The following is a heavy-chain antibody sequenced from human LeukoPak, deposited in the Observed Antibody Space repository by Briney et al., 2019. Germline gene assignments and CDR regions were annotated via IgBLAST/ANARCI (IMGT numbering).Heavy chain of an antibody. D-gene: IGHD3-3*01. CDR2: ISAYNGNT. CDR1: GYTFTNYG. V-gene: IGHV1-18*01. Sequence: GASVKVSCKASGYTFTNYGISWVRQAPGQGLEWMGWISAYNGNTNYAQKLQGRVTMTTDTSTSTAYMELRSLRSDDTVVYYCARDLSTIFGVVIYFDYWGQGTLVTVSS. J-gene: IGHJ4*02. CDR3: ARDLSTIFGVVIYFDY.